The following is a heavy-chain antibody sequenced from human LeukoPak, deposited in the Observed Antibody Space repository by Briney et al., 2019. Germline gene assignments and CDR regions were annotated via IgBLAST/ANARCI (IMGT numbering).Heavy chain of an antibody. CDR3: ARLLGYCRSTSCKGAFDI. CDR1: GYSISSGYY. Sequence: SETLSLTCAVSGYSISSGYYWGWIRQPPGKGLEWIGSIYHSGSTYYNPSLKSRVTISVDTSKNQFSLKLSSVTAADTAVYYCARLLGYCRSTSCKGAFDIWGQGTMVTVSS. D-gene: IGHD2-2*01. V-gene: IGHV4-38-2*01. J-gene: IGHJ3*02. CDR2: IYHSGST.